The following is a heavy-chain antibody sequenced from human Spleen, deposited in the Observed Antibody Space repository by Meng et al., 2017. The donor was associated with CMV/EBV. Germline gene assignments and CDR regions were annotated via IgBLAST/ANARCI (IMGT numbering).Heavy chain of an antibody. CDR1: GFTVSYSY. D-gene: IGHD4-17*01. CDR3: ARAIHDYGDEYGY. CDR2: IYSGGST. Sequence: GESLKISCAASGFTVSYSYMTWVRQAPGKGLEWVSVIYSGGSTYYADSVKGRFTISRDNSKNTLYLQMNSLRAEDTAVYYCARAIHDYGDEYGYWGQGTLVTVSS. J-gene: IGHJ4*02. V-gene: IGHV3-53*01.